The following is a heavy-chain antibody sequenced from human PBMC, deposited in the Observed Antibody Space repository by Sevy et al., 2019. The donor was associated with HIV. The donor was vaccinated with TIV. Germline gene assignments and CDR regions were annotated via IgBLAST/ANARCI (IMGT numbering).Heavy chain of an antibody. D-gene: IGHD3-3*01. CDR2: IYYSGST. CDR3: ARSGFLEWAGSTRGPRNWFDP. Sequence: SETLSLTCSVSGGSMRNFYWSWIRQPPGKGLEWIGNIYYSGSTNYNPSLKSRVTMSVDTSKNQFSLKLSSVTAVDTAVYYCARSGFLEWAGSTRGPRNWFDPWGQGTLVTVS. J-gene: IGHJ5*02. V-gene: IGHV4-59*13. CDR1: GGSMRNFY.